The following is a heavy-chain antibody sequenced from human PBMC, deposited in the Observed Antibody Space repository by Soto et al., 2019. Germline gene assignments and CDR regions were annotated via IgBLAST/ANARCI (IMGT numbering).Heavy chain of an antibody. J-gene: IGHJ5*02. Sequence: SETLSLTCAVYGGSFSGYYWSWIRQPPGKGLEWIGEINHSGSTNYNPSLKSRVTISVDTSKNQFSLKLSSVTAADTAVYYCARGPVTTVVFNRFDPWGQGTLVTVSS. CDR3: ARGPVTTVVFNRFDP. D-gene: IGHD4-17*01. V-gene: IGHV4-34*01. CDR1: GGSFSGYY. CDR2: INHSGST.